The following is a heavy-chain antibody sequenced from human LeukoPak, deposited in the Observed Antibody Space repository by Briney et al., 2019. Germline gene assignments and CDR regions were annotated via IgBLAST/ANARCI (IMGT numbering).Heavy chain of an antibody. V-gene: IGHV3-9*01. D-gene: IGHD6-19*01. CDR1: GFTLDDYA. J-gene: IGHJ3*02. Sequence: GGSLRLSCAASGFTLDDYAMHWVRQAPGKGLEWVSGISWNSGSIGYADSVKGRFTISRDNAKNSLYLQMNSLRAEDTALYYCAKDRIAVAPHDAFDIWGQGTMVTVSS. CDR3: AKDRIAVAPHDAFDI. CDR2: ISWNSGSI.